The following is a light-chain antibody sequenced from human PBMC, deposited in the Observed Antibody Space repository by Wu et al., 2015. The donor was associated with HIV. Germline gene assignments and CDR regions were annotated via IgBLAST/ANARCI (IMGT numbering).Light chain of an antibody. CDR1: QSISANY. CDR2: GVS. V-gene: IGKV3-20*01. Sequence: EIVLTQSPGTLSLSPGERATLSCTASQSISANYLAWYQQKPGQAPRLLIFGVSNRATGTPARFSGSGSGTDFALTISRLEPEDFAVYYCQQYSISPYTFGQGTKLEIK. CDR3: QQYSISPYT. J-gene: IGKJ2*01.